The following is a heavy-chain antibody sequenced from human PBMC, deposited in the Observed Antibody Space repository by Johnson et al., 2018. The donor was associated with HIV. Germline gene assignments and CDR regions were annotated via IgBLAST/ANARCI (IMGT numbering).Heavy chain of an antibody. D-gene: IGHD6-13*01. V-gene: IGHV3-33*06. CDR3: AKGIAAAASGAFDI. CDR2: IWYDGSNK. Sequence: VQLVESGGGVVQPGRSLRLSCEASGFTFSSYGMHWVRQAPGKGLEWVAVIWYDGSNKYYADSVKGRFTISRDNSKNTLYLQMNSLRAEDTAVYYCAKGIAAAASGAFDIRGQGTMVTVSS. J-gene: IGHJ3*02. CDR1: GFTFSSYG.